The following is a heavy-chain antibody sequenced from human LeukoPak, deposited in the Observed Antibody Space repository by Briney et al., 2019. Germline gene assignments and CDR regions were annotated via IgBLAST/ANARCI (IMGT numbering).Heavy chain of an antibody. V-gene: IGHV3-7*01. D-gene: IGHD2-2*02. CDR2: IKQDGSEK. J-gene: IGHJ5*02. CDR3: ARRMDCSSTSCYRWFDP. CDR1: GFSFSSYW. Sequence: GGSLRLSCAASGFSFSSYWMSWVRQAPGKGLEWVANIKQDGSEKNYVDSVKGRFTISRDNAKNSLYLQMNSLRAEDTAVYYCARRMDCSSTSCYRWFDPWGQGTLVTVSS.